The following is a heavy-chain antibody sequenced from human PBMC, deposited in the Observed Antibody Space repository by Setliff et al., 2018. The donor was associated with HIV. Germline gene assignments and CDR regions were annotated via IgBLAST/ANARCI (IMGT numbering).Heavy chain of an antibody. D-gene: IGHD3-10*01. CDR2: VDTRGYA. Sequence: LSLTCTASGGSISPYYWSWIRQPPEKGLEWIGYVDTRGYAYYNPFFESRGTISRDMSKNQFSLRLTSATAADTAVYYCARDSRGSGNFDFWGQGTRVTVSS. CDR3: ARDSRGSGNFDF. CDR1: GGSISPYY. J-gene: IGHJ4*02. V-gene: IGHV4-4*08.